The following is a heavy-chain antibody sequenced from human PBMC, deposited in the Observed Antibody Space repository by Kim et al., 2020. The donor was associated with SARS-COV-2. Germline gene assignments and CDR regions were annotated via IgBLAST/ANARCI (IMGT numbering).Heavy chain of an antibody. CDR2: VSYSGGS. D-gene: IGHD3-10*01. Sequence: SETLSLTCAVSGDSVATDFWTWVRQAPGKGLDWIGYVSYSGGSDYNPTLRGRLTISEDASRKHVSLRLTSLTAADTGVYFCARAHRLAPGGYGMDVWGQGTSVSVSS. CDR3: ARAHRLAPGGYGMDV. J-gene: IGHJ6*02. CDR1: GDSVATDF. V-gene: IGHV4-59*02.